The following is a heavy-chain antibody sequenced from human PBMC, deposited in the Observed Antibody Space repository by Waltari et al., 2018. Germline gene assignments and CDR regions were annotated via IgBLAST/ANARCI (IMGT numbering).Heavy chain of an antibody. Sequence: EVQLVESGGGLIQPGGSLRLSCAASGFTVSSHYMSWVRQAPGKGLEWVSVIYSGGSTYYADSVKGRFTISRDNSKNTLYLQMNSLRAEDTAVYYCARRAYCGGDCYSGYHYWGQGTLVTVSS. CDR2: IYSGGST. J-gene: IGHJ4*02. CDR1: GFTVSSHY. V-gene: IGHV3-53*01. CDR3: ARRAYCGGDCYSGYHY. D-gene: IGHD2-21*02.